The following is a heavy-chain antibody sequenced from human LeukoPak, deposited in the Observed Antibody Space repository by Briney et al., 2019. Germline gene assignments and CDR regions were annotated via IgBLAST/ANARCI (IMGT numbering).Heavy chain of an antibody. V-gene: IGHV3-30*03. J-gene: IGHJ6*02. CDR3: SGAAMVDYYYYGMDV. CDR1: GFTFSSYG. Sequence: GGSLRLSCAASGFTFSSYGMHWVRQAPGKGLEWVAVISYDGSNKCYADSVKGRFTISRDNSKNTLYLQMNSLRAEDTAVYYCSGAAMVDYYYYGMDVWGQGTTVTVSS. D-gene: IGHD2-2*01. CDR2: ISYDGSNK.